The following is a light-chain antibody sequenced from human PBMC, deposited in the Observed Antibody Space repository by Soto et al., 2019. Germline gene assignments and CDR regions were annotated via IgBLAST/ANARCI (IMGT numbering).Light chain of an antibody. V-gene: IGKV1-33*01. CDR3: QQYDDLPLT. J-gene: IGKJ4*01. CDR2: DAS. Sequence: DIQMTQSPSSLSASVGDRVTITFQATQDISIYLNWYQQKSGKAPKLLIFDASNLETGVPSRFSGSGSGTDFTFTVSSLQPEDFATYYCQQYDDLPLTFGGGTKVDIK. CDR1: QDISIY.